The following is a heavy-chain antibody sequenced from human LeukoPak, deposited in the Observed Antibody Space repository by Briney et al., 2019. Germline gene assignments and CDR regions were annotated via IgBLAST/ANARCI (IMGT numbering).Heavy chain of an antibody. Sequence: SLKLSCKASGGTFSSYAISGVRQAPGQGLEWMGGITPIFGTANSTQKFQGRATITADEPTSTAPMELSSMRSQYTAVHYCARDGGYCTSTSCQPPFQWGQGTLVTASS. CDR3: ARDGGYCTSTSCQPPFQ. J-gene: IGHJ4*02. V-gene: IGHV1-69*01. CDR2: ITPIFGTA. D-gene: IGHD2-2*01. CDR1: GGTFSSYA.